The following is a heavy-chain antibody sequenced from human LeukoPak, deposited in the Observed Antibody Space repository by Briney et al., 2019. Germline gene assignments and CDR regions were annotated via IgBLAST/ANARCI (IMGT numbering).Heavy chain of an antibody. CDR2: TSSDGGST. Sequence: GGSLRLSCSASGFTFLSYAMHWVRQAPGKGLEYVSATSSDGGSTYYADSVKGRFTISRDNSKNTLYLQMSSLRAEDTAVYYCARDRGIKCGGDCSNDYWGQGTLVTVSS. D-gene: IGHD2-21*02. CDR1: GFTFLSYA. V-gene: IGHV3-64D*06. CDR3: ARDRGIKCGGDCSNDY. J-gene: IGHJ4*02.